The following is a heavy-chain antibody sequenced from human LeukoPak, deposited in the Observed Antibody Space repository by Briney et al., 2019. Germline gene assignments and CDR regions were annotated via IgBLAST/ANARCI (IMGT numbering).Heavy chain of an antibody. V-gene: IGHV3-11*01. CDR2: ISGGGSST. J-gene: IGHJ4*02. Sequence: PGGSLTLSCAASGFTFSRFSFSDYYMIWIRQAPGKGLEWVSYISGGGSSTYYADSVKGRFTISRDNAQNSLYLQMNRLRAEDTAVYYCARDHAQGSGWDLDYWGQGTLVTVSS. D-gene: IGHD6-19*01. CDR3: ARDHAQGSGWDLDY. CDR1: GFTFSRFSFSDYY.